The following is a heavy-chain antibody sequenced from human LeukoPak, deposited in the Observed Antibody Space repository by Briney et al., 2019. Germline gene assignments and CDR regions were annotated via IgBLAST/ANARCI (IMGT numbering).Heavy chain of an antibody. CDR3: VKRSAVPGPFDY. D-gene: IGHD6-19*01. CDR1: GFXFSTYA. Sequence: GGSLRLSCAASGFXFSTYAITWARQAPGKGQEWVSTTSGSGSSTYYADSVKGRFTISRDNSKNTLYLQMSSLRAEDTAIYYCVKRSAVPGPFDYWGQGTLVTVSS. CDR2: TSGSGSST. J-gene: IGHJ4*02. V-gene: IGHV3-23*01.